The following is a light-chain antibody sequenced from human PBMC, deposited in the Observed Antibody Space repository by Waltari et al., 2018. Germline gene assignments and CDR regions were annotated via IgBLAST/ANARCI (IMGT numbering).Light chain of an antibody. J-gene: IGKJ1*01. CDR3: QHYLRLPVA. CDR1: QSGGRT. V-gene: IGKV3-20*01. CDR2: GAS. Sequence: EIVLTQSPGTLSLSPGDRAIAPCRASQSGGRTLAWYQQKPGQAPRLLIYGASNRATGIPDRFIGSGSGTEFSLTISGLEPEDSAVYYCQHYLRLPVAFGQGTKVEIK.